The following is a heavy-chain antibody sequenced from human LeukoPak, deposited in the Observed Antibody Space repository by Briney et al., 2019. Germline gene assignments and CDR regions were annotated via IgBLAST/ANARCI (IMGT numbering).Heavy chain of an antibody. CDR2: IYTGGTT. CDR1: GFTVNRKY. CDR3: SRVITTVGVVDVDYYMDV. V-gene: IGHV3-66*02. J-gene: IGHJ6*03. D-gene: IGHD3-3*01. Sequence: PGGSLRLSCEASGFTVNRKYMNWVRQAPGKGLEWVSVIYTGGTTYYADSVKGRFTISRDNSKNTLNLQMSSLRADDTAVYYCSRVITTVGVVDVDYYMDVWGKGTTVTVSS.